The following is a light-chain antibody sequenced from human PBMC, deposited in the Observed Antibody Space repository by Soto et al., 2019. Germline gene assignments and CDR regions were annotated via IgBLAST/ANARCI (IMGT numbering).Light chain of an antibody. Sequence: DIQMTQSPSSLSASVGDRVTITCRASQAISGWLAWYQQKPKKAPTSLIYATSTLQSGVPSRFSGSRSGTDFTLTITSLQPEDFATYYCQQYSSYPCTFGQGTKLEIK. V-gene: IGKV1D-16*01. CDR1: QAISGW. J-gene: IGKJ2*02. CDR2: ATS. CDR3: QQYSSYPCT.